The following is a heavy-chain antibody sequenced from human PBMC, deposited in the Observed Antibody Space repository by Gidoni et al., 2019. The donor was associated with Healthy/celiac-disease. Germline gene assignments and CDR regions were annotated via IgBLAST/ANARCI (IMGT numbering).Heavy chain of an antibody. Sequence: QVQLQQWGAGLLKPSETLSLTCAVYGGSFSGYYWSWIRQPPGKGLEWIGEINHSGSTNYNPSLKSRVTISVDTSKNQFSLKLSSVTAADTAVYYCAREEIPPSNWFDPWGQGTLVTVSS. J-gene: IGHJ5*02. D-gene: IGHD2-2*01. V-gene: IGHV4-34*01. CDR1: GGSFSGYY. CDR2: INHSGST. CDR3: AREEIPPSNWFDP.